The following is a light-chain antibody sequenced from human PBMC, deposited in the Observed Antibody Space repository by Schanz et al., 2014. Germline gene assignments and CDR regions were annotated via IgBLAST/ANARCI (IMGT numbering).Light chain of an antibody. Sequence: DIQMTQSPSTLSASVGDTVTITCRASQSINSWLAWYQQKPGKAPNPLIYKASTLQVGVPSRFSGSGSGTEFTLTISSLQPDDFATYYCQQYNSYPYTFGQGTKLEIK. CDR1: QSINSW. CDR3: QQYNSYPYT. J-gene: IGKJ2*01. V-gene: IGKV1-5*03. CDR2: KAS.